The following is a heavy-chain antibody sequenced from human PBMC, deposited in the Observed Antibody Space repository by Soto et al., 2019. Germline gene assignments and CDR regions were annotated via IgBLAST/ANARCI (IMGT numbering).Heavy chain of an antibody. CDR2: ISSSSSTI. CDR3: ARDVGYYYDSSGYYRFDY. Sequence: EVHLVESGGGLVQPGGSLRLSCAASGFIFSSYGMNWVRQAPGKGLEWVSFISSSSSTIYYADSVKGRFTISRDNAKNSRYLQMNSLRDEDTAVYYCARDVGYYYDSSGYYRFDYWGQGTLVTVSS. D-gene: IGHD3-22*01. V-gene: IGHV3-48*02. CDR1: GFIFSSYG. J-gene: IGHJ4*02.